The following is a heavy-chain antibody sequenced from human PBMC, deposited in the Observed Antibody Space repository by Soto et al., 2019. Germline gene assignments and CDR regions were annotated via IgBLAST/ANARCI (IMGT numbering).Heavy chain of an antibody. D-gene: IGHD3-9*01. CDR3: ARVVLTSSDQINWFCP. J-gene: IGHJ5*02. V-gene: IGHV1-18*01. CDR1: GYTFTSYG. Sequence: ASVKVSCKASGYTFTSYGISWVRQAPGQGLEWMGWISAYNGNTNYAQKLQGRVTMTTDTSTSTAYMELRSLRSDDTVLYYCARVVLTSSDQINWFCPWGQGTSVTVSS. CDR2: ISAYNGNT.